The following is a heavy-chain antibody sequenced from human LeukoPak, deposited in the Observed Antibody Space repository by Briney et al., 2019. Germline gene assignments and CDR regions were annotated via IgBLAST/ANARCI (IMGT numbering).Heavy chain of an antibody. CDR2: INHSGST. J-gene: IGHJ5*02. CDR3: AGGRPYYYDSSGYYRNWFDP. Sequence: PSETLSLTCAVYGGSFSGYYWSWIRQPPGKGLEWIGEINHSGSTNYNPSLKSRVTISVDTSKNQFSLKLSSVTAADTAVYYCAGGRPYYYDSSGYYRNWFDPWGQGTLVTVSS. CDR1: GGSFSGYY. V-gene: IGHV4-34*01. D-gene: IGHD3-22*01.